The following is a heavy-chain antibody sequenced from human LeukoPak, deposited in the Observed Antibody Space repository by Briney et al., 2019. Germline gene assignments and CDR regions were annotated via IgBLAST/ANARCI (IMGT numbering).Heavy chain of an antibody. D-gene: IGHD3-10*01. J-gene: IGHJ5*02. CDR3: AKGRGSGSYYIRWFDP. V-gene: IGHV3-23*01. CDR1: GFTFSRYA. Sequence: GVSLRLSCAASGFTFSRYAMSWVRQAPGKGLEWVSAISGSGGSTYYADSVKGRFTISRDNSKNTLYLQMNSLRAEDTAVYYCAKGRGSGSYYIRWFDPWGQGTLVTVSS. CDR2: ISGSGGST.